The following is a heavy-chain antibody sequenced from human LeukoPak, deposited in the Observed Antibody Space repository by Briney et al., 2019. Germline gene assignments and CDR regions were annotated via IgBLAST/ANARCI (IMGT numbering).Heavy chain of an antibody. CDR2: IIPNSGGT. CDR1: GYTFSGNY. CDR3: ARDLGGSLLVFDY. D-gene: IGHD1-26*01. V-gene: IGHV1-2*02. J-gene: IGHJ4*02. Sequence: ASVKVSCKASGYTFSGNYLHWVRQAPGQGLELMGWIIPNSGGTNYAQKFQGRVTMTRDTSISTAYMALSSLKSDDTAVYYCARDLGGSLLVFDYWGQGTLVTVSS.